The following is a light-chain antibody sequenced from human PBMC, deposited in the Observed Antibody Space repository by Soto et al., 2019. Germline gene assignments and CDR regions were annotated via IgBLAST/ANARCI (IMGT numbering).Light chain of an antibody. Sequence: QSALTQPASVSGSPGQSITISCTGTSSDVGGFNSVSWYQLRPGTAPKLILYDVVDRPSGVSYRFSGSKSGTSASLAITGLQAEDESDYYCQSYDSSLSALYVFGTGTKVTVL. CDR3: QSYDSSLSALYV. J-gene: IGLJ1*01. V-gene: IGLV2-14*03. CDR1: SSDVGGFNS. CDR2: DVV.